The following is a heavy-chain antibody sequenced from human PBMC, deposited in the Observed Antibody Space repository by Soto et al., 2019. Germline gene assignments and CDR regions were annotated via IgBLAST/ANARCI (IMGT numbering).Heavy chain of an antibody. V-gene: IGHV1-46*01. Sequence: QVQLVQSGAEMKQPGASVKLSCQASGYIFIHCFMHWVRQAPGQGLEWMGGINPSSGTTTYAQKFQGRVTVTRDTSTSTVYMELSSLGSGDTAMYYCARSLGETTSLLDYWGQGRLVTVSA. D-gene: IGHD1-26*01. CDR2: INPSSGTT. CDR3: ARSLGETTSLLDY. J-gene: IGHJ4*02. CDR1: GYIFIHCF.